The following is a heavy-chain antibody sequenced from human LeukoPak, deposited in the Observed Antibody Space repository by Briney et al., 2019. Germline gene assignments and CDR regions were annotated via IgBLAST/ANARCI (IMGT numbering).Heavy chain of an antibody. J-gene: IGHJ4*02. CDR3: AREDIVVVPAAKKIADYFDY. CDR2: INHSGST. V-gene: IGHV4-34*01. Sequence: SETLSLTCAVYGGSFSGYYWSWIRQPPGKGLEWIGEINHSGSTNYNPSLKSRVTISVDTSKNQFSLKLSSVPAADTAVYYCAREDIVVVPAAKKIADYFDYWGQGTLVTVSS. CDR1: GGSFSGYY. D-gene: IGHD2-2*01.